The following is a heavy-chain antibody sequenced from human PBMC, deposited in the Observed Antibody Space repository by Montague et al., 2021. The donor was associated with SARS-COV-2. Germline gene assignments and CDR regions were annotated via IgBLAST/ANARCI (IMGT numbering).Heavy chain of an antibody. V-gene: IGHV4-59*01. J-gene: IGHJ4*02. CDR2: IYYTWDT. CDR1: GGSIRSYY. D-gene: IGHD3-3*01. CDR3: ARFWSGYVDK. Sequence: SETLSLTCSFSGGSIRSYYWSWIRLPPGKPLEWLGYIYYTWDTTHNPSLKSRVTISVDTSRSQFSLRLTFVTAADTAVYFCARFWSGYVDKWSQGTLVTVSS.